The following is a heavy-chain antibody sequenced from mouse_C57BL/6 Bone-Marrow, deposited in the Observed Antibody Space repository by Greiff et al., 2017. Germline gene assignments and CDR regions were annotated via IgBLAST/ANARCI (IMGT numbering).Heavy chain of an antibody. D-gene: IGHD1-1*01. CDR1: GYTFTSYW. J-gene: IGHJ1*03. CDR2: IDPNSGGT. CDR3: ARELTTVVASRWYFDV. Sequence: VQLQQPGAELVKPGASVKLSCKASGYTFTSYWMHWVKQRPGRGLEWIGGIDPNSGGTKYNEKFKSKATLTVDKPSSTAYMQLSSLTSEDSAVYYCARELTTVVASRWYFDVWGTGTTVTVSS. V-gene: IGHV1-72*01.